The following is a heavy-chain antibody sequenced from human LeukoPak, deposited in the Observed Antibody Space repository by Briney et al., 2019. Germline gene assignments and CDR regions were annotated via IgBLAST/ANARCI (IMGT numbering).Heavy chain of an antibody. CDR2: ISSSSSYI. Sequence: PGGSLRLSCAASGFTFSSYSMNWVRQAPGKGLEWVSPISSSSSYIYYADSVKGRFTISRDNAENSLYLQMNSLRAEDTAVYYCARAPRIAAAGTDYYYMDVWGKGTTVTVSS. V-gene: IGHV3-21*01. CDR1: GFTFSSYS. J-gene: IGHJ6*03. D-gene: IGHD6-13*01. CDR3: ARAPRIAAAGTDYYYMDV.